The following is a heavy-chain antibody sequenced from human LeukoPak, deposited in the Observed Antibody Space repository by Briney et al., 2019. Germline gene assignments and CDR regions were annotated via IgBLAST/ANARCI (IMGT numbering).Heavy chain of an antibody. CDR2: INSRSSDI. Sequence: QTGGSLRLSCAASGFTFSNDGMSWVRQAPGKRPEWISYINSRSSDIHYADSVRGRFTIYRDNSKNTLYLQMNSLRAEDTAIYYCAKDHDYDYVWGNYYFDYWGQGTLVTVSS. D-gene: IGHD3-16*01. V-gene: IGHV3-48*01. CDR3: AKDHDYDYVWGNYYFDY. CDR1: GFTFSNDG. J-gene: IGHJ4*02.